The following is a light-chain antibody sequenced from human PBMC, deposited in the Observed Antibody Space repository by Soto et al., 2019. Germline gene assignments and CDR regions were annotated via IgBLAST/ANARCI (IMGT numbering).Light chain of an antibody. J-gene: IGLJ1*01. CDR2: SNN. CDR1: SSNIGAGYD. V-gene: IGLV1-40*01. Sequence: QSVLTQPPSVSGAPGQRVTISCTGSSSNIGAGYDVHWYQQLPGTAPKLLIYSNNNRPSGVPDRLSGSKSGTSASLAITGLQAEDEADYYCQSYDRSLSASVFGTGTKVTVL. CDR3: QSYDRSLSASV.